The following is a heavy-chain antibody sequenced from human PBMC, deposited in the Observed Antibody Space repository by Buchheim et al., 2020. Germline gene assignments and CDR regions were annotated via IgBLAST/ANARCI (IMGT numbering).Heavy chain of an antibody. J-gene: IGHJ6*02. CDR2: IISIFGTA. CDR3: ATRITMVRGVIGYYGMDV. D-gene: IGHD3-10*01. Sequence: QVQLVQSGAEVKKPGSSVKVSCKASGGTFSSYAISWVRQAPGQGLEWMGGIISIFGTANYAQKFQGRVTITADKSTSTAYMELSSLRSEDTAVYYCATRITMVRGVIGYYGMDVWGQGTT. CDR1: GGTFSSYA. V-gene: IGHV1-69*06.